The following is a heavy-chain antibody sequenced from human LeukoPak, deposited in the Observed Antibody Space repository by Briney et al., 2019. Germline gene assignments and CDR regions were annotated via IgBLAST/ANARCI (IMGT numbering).Heavy chain of an antibody. Sequence: SETLSLTCTVSGGSISSGDYYWSWIRQPPGKGLEWIRFIYYSGSTYYNPSLKSRVTISVDTISVDTSKNQFSLKLSSVTAADTAVYYCARVQWELLYAFDIWGQGTMVTVSS. CDR2: IYYSGST. D-gene: IGHD1-26*01. CDR3: ARVQWELLYAFDI. CDR1: GGSISSGDYY. J-gene: IGHJ3*02. V-gene: IGHV4-30-4*01.